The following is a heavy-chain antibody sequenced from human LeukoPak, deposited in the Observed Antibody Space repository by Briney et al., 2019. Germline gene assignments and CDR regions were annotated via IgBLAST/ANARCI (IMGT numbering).Heavy chain of an antibody. CDR3: ARGIPDYYDSSGYYFQH. CDR1: GGSISTYY. CDR2: LYSSGST. V-gene: IGHV4-59*12. D-gene: IGHD3-22*01. J-gene: IGHJ1*01. Sequence: PSETLSLTCVVSGGSISTYYWSWIRQPPGKGLEWIGYLYSSGSTNYNPSLKSRVSISEDTSKNQVSLKLSSVTAADTAVYYCARGIPDYYDSSGYYFQHWGQGTLVTVSS.